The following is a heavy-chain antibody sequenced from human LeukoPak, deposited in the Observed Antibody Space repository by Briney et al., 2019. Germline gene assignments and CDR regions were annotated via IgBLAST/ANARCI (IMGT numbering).Heavy chain of an antibody. V-gene: IGHV4-31*03. CDR2: IYYSGST. D-gene: IGHD3-9*01. CDR1: GGSISRSSYY. Sequence: SETLSLTCTVSGGSISRSSYYWGWIRQPPGKGLEWIGYIYYSGSTYYNPSLKSRVTISVDTSKNQFSLKLSSVTAADTAVYYCARAFRAYYDILTGPNWFDPWGQGTLVTVSS. CDR3: ARAFRAYYDILTGPNWFDP. J-gene: IGHJ5*02.